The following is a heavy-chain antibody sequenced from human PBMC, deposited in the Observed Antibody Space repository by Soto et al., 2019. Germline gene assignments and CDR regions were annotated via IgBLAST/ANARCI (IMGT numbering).Heavy chain of an antibody. CDR2: ISSGGNKK. Sequence: QVHLVESGGGVVQPGGSLRLSCAASGFTLSASVMHWVRQVPGKGLEWMAMISSGGNKKFYADSVKGRFTISTDISETTLYLQMNSLRTEDTAVYYCAKEDFEDGPGDFGYWGQGTLVSVSS. CDR1: GFTLSASV. D-gene: IGHD2-21*01. CDR3: AKEDFEDGPGDFGY. J-gene: IGHJ4*02. V-gene: IGHV3-30*18.